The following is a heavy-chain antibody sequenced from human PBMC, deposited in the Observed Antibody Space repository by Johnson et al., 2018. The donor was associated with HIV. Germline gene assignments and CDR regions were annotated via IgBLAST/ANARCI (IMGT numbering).Heavy chain of an antibody. J-gene: IGHJ3*02. CDR2: LNSDGSST. CDR1: GFIFSNAW. V-gene: IGHV3-74*01. Sequence: EKLVESGGGLVKPGGSLRLSCAASGFIFSNAWMHWVRHAPGQGLVWVSRLNSDGSSTNYADSVKGRFTISRDNAKTTLYLQMNSLRAEDTAVYYCAKDSRRWGAFSDAFDIWGQGTMVTVSS. CDR3: AKDSRRWGAFSDAFDI. D-gene: IGHD1-26*01.